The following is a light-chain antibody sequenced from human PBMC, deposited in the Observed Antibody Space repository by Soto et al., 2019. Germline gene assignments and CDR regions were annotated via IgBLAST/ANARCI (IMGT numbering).Light chain of an antibody. J-gene: IGKJ1*01. CDR3: QQYGSSGT. V-gene: IGKV3-20*01. Sequence: EIVLTQSPATLPLSPGESATLSCRASRSVSNYLAWYQQKPGQAPRLLIYAASTRATGIPARFSGSGSGTDFTLTISRLEPEDFAVYYCQQYGSSGTFGQGTKVDIK. CDR2: AAS. CDR1: RSVSNY.